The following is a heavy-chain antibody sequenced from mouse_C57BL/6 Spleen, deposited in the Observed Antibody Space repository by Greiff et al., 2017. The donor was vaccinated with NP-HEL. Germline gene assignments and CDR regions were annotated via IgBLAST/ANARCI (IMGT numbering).Heavy chain of an antibody. J-gene: IGHJ4*01. CDR1: GFSLTSYA. CDR3: NYGSSYYAMDY. D-gene: IGHD1-1*01. Sequence: VQLQQSGPGLVAPSQSLSITCTVSGFSLTSYAISWVRQPPGKGLEWLGVIWTGGGTNYNSALKSRLSISIDNSKSQVFLKMNSLQTDDTARYYCNYGSSYYAMDYWGQGTLVTVSA. CDR2: IWTGGGT. V-gene: IGHV2-9-1*01.